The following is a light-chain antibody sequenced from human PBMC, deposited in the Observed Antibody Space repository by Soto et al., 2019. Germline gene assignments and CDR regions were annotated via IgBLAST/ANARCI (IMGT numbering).Light chain of an antibody. CDR2: GAS. J-gene: IGKJ1*01. Sequence: EIVMTQSPATRSVSPGERATLSCRASQSVSSNLAWYQQKPGQAPRLPIYGASTRATGIPARFSGSGSGTEFTLTISSLQSEDFAVYYCQQYSNWPRTFGQGTKVDIK. CDR3: QQYSNWPRT. V-gene: IGKV3-15*01. CDR1: QSVSSN.